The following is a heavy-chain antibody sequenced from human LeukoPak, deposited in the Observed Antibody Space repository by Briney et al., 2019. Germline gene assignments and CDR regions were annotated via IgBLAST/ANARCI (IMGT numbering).Heavy chain of an antibody. CDR2: IRGDGSDA. CDR3: ARDWFHAIDY. CDR1: GFTFSDTW. J-gene: IGHJ4*02. Sequence: GGSLRLSCAASGFTFSDTWMHWVRQVPGKGLVWVSRIRGDGSDARYAESVKGRFTISRDKAKNTLYLQMNSLRDEDTAVYYCARDWFHAIDYWGQGTLVTVSS. D-gene: IGHD2/OR15-2a*01. V-gene: IGHV3-74*01.